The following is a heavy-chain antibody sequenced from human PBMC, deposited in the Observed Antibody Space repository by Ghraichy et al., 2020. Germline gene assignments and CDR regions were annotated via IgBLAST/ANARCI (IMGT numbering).Heavy chain of an antibody. Sequence: ASVKVSCKTSGYTFTDFYIHWVRQAPGQGLEWMGWLNPDSGGTNYAQRFQGRVTMTRDTSIRTAYMELSRLRSDDTAVYYCARAYCSSSTCPMGGYWGRGTQVTVS. J-gene: IGHJ4*02. V-gene: IGHV1-2*02. CDR2: LNPDSGGT. CDR1: GYTFTDFY. CDR3: ARAYCSSSTCPMGGY. D-gene: IGHD2-2*01.